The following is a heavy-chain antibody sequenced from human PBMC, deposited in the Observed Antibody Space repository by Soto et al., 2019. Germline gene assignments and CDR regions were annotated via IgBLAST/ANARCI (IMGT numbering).Heavy chain of an antibody. CDR2: ISYDGSNK. J-gene: IGHJ6*03. Sequence: PGGSLRLSCAASGFTCSSYGMHWVRQAPGKGLEWVAVISYDGSNKYYADSVKGRFTISRDNSKNTLYLQMNSLRAEDTAVYYCAKIWDFWSGYYTSYYYYMDVWGKGTTVTVSS. CDR3: AKIWDFWSGYYTSYYYYMDV. CDR1: GFTCSSYG. V-gene: IGHV3-30*18. D-gene: IGHD3-3*01.